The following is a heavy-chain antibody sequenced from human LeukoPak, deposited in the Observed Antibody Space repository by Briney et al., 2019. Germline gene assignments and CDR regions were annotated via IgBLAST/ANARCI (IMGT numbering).Heavy chain of an antibody. Sequence: GGSLRLSCAASGFTVISNYRCWVRQAPGKGLEWVSVIYSGGSTYYADSVKGRFTISRDNSKNTLYLQMNSLRAEDTAVYYCARGAPYCSSTSCYVNWFDPWGQGTLVTVSS. CDR3: ARGAPYCSSTSCYVNWFDP. CDR1: GFTVISNY. CDR2: IYSGGST. D-gene: IGHD2-2*01. V-gene: IGHV3-53*01. J-gene: IGHJ5*02.